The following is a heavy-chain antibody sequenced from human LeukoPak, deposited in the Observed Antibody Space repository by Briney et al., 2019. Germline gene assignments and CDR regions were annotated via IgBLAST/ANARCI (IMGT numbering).Heavy chain of an antibody. D-gene: IGHD3-22*01. CDR3: AKDGYLYYYDSSGYL. CDR1: GFTFSSYA. J-gene: IGHJ4*02. Sequence: GGSLRLSCASSGFTFSSYAMSWVRQAPGKGLECVSAISGSGGSTYYADSVKVRFTISRDNSKNTLYLQMIRLRAEDTAVYYCAKDGYLYYYDSSGYLWGQGTLVAVSS. CDR2: ISGSGGST. V-gene: IGHV3-23*01.